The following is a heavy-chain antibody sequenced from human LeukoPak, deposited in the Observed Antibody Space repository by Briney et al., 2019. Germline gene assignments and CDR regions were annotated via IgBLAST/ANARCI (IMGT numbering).Heavy chain of an antibody. D-gene: IGHD3-3*02. Sequence: GGSLRLSCAASGFTFSSYSMNWVRQAPGKGLEWVSYISSSSSTIYYADSVEGRFTISRDNAKNSLYLQMNSLRAEDTAVYYCAHLSPYFDYWGQGTLVTVSS. CDR1: GFTFSSYS. CDR2: ISSSSSTI. J-gene: IGHJ4*02. CDR3: AHLSPYFDY. V-gene: IGHV3-48*01.